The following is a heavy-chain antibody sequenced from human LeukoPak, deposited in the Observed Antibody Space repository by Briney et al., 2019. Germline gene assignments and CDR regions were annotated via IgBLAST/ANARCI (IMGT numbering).Heavy chain of an antibody. J-gene: IGHJ1*01. Sequence: GGSLRLSCAASGFTFSSYTMNWVRQAPGKGLEWVSGVGPRGANTYYAESVKGRFTISRDNFKNTVYLQMDSLRADDTAIYYCAKDDAWGRFYHWGQGTLVTVSS. D-gene: IGHD3-16*01. CDR2: VGPRGANT. CDR1: GFTFSSYT. CDR3: AKDDAWGRFYH. V-gene: IGHV3-23*01.